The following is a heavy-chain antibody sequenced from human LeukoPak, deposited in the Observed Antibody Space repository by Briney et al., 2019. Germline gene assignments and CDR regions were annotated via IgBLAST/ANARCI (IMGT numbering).Heavy chain of an antibody. CDR3: ATVAVIRGVTYFDY. V-gene: IGHV4-59*01. CDR1: GGSISSYY. Sequence: SETLSLTCTVSGGSISSYYWSWIRQPPGKGLEWIAYLFYSGSTDYNPSLESRVTISVDTSKNQFSLKLKSVTAADTAVYYCATVAVIRGVTYFDYWGQGTLVTVSS. J-gene: IGHJ4*02. D-gene: IGHD3-10*01. CDR2: LFYSGST.